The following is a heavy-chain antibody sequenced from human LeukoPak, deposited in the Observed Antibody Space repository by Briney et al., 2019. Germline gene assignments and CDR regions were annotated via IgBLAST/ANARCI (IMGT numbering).Heavy chain of an antibody. Sequence: GGSLRLSCAASGFTFSICWMNWVRQAPGKGLEWVANIKQDGSEKYYVDSVKGRFTISRDNAKNSLYLQMNSLRAEDTAVYYCARQGGGYSSSWYVEHYYYMDVWGKGTTVTVSS. V-gene: IGHV3-7*01. J-gene: IGHJ6*03. D-gene: IGHD6-13*01. CDR2: IKQDGSEK. CDR1: GFTFSICW. CDR3: ARQGGGYSSSWYVEHYYYMDV.